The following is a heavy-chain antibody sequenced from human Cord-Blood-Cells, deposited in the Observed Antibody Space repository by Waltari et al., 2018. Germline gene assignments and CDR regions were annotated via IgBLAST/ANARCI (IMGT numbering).Heavy chain of an antibody. CDR2: ISYDGSNK. J-gene: IGHJ4*02. V-gene: IGHV3-30*04. Sequence: QVQLVESGGGVVQPGRSLRLSCAASGFTFSSYAMHWVRQAPGKGLEWVAVISYDGSNKYYADSVKGRFTISRDNSKNTLYLQMNSLIAEDTAVYYCARDDGYCTNGVCYTDYWGQGTLVTVSS. CDR3: ARDDGYCTNGVCYTDY. D-gene: IGHD2-8*01. CDR1: GFTFSSYA.